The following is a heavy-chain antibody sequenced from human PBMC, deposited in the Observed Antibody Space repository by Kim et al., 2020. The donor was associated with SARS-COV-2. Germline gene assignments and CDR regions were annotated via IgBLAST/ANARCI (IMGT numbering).Heavy chain of an antibody. CDR2: INHSGST. J-gene: IGHJ6*02. CDR3: ARGGRSVQRPRYYYYGMDV. CDR1: GGSFSGYY. D-gene: IGHD1-1*01. V-gene: IGHV4-34*01. Sequence: SETLSLTCAVYGGSFSGYYWSWIRQPPGKGLEWIGEINHSGSTNYNASLKSRVTISVDTSKNQFSLKLSSVTAADTAVYYCARGGRSVQRPRYYYYGMDVWGQGTTVTVSS.